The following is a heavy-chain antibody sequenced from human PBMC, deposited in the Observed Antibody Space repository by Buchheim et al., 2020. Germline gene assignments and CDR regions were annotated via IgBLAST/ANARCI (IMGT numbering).Heavy chain of an antibody. V-gene: IGHV3-48*04. CDR3: ATYSDSIPY. Sequence: EVQLVESGGGLVQPGGSLRLSCAASGFTFRIYSMSWVRQAPGKGLEWVSYISSSSGSTIYYADSVKGRFTISRDNAKNSLFLQMNSLRADDTAVYYCATYSDSIPYWGQGTL. D-gene: IGHD4-11*01. CDR1: GFTFRIYS. J-gene: IGHJ4*02. CDR2: ISSSSGSTI.